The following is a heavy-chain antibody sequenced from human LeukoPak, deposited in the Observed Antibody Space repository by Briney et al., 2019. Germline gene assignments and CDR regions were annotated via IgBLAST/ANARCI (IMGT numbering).Heavy chain of an antibody. V-gene: IGHV1-24*01. Sequence: ASVKVSCEVSGYTLTELSMHWVRQAPGKGLEWMGGFDPEDGETIYAQKFQGRVTMTEDTSTDTAYMELSSLRSEDTAVYYCATVLRYSSSWYSFDYWGQGTLVTVSS. CDR3: ATVLRYSSSWYSFDY. J-gene: IGHJ4*02. CDR2: FDPEDGET. D-gene: IGHD6-13*01. CDR1: GYTLTELS.